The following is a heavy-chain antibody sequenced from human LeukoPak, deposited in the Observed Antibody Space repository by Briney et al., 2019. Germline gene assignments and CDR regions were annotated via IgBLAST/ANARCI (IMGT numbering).Heavy chain of an antibody. D-gene: IGHD6-19*01. CDR1: GLTFDTYD. CDR2: LGSAGDT. V-gene: IGHV3-13*04. J-gene: IGHJ4*02. CDR3: VGRLRGWSSGFDY. Sequence: GGSLRLSCAASGLTFDTYDMHWVRQATGKGLEWVSVLGSAGDTFYSGSVKGRFTVSRDNAKTSFFLQMSSLRAGDSAVYYCVGRLRGWSSGFDYWGLGTLVTVSS.